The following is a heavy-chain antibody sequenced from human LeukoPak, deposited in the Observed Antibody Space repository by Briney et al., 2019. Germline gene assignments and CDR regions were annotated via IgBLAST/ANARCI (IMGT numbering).Heavy chain of an antibody. CDR2: IYYSGST. CDR1: GGSISSNSYY. Sequence: PSETLSLTCAVSGGSISSNSYYWGWIRQPPGKGLEWIGSIYYSGSTYYNPSLKSRVTISVDTSKNQFSLKLSSVTAADTAVYYCARRMYYYGSGSYYNVKPPRAPFDYWGQGTLVTVSS. V-gene: IGHV4-39*07. CDR3: ARRMYYYGSGSYYNVKPPRAPFDY. D-gene: IGHD3-10*01. J-gene: IGHJ4*02.